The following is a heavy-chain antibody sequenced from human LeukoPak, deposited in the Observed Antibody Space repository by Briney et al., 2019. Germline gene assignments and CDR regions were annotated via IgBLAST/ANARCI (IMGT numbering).Heavy chain of an antibody. D-gene: IGHD4-17*01. V-gene: IGHV4-39*01. Sequence: KPSETLSLTCTVSGGSISSSSYYWGWIRQPPGKGLEWIGSIYYSGSTYYNPSLNSRVTIFIDTSKNQFSLRLSSVTAADTAVYYCARQMNTVTADYWGQGTLVTVSS. CDR1: GGSISSSSYY. CDR2: IYYSGST. CDR3: ARQMNTVTADY. J-gene: IGHJ4*02.